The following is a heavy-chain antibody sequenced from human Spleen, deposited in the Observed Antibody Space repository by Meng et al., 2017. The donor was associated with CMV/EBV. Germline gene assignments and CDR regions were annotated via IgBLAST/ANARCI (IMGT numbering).Heavy chain of an antibody. J-gene: IGHJ6*02. CDR1: GFTFSSYG. D-gene: IGHD5-24*01. CDR3: AKDSRRYHYFYGMDV. V-gene: IGHV3-30*02. CDR2: IRYDGSNK. Sequence: GGSLRLSCAASGFTFSSYGMHWVRQAPGKGLEWVAFIRYDGSNKYYADSVKGRFTISRDNSKNTLYLQMNSLRAEDTAVYYCAKDSRRYHYFYGMDVWGQGTTVTVSS.